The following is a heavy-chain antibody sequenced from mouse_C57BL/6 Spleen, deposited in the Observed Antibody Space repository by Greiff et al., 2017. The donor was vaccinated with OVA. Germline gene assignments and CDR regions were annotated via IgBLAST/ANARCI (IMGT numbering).Heavy chain of an antibody. CDR1: GYTFTSYW. D-gene: IGHD3-2*02. Sequence: QVQLQQPGAELVRPGSSVKLSCKASGYTFTSYWMDWVKQRPGQGLEWIGNIYPSDSETHYNQKFKDKATLTVDKSSSTAYMQLSSLTSEDSAVYDCAREGGTAQGGFAYWGQGTLVTVSA. V-gene: IGHV1-61*01. J-gene: IGHJ3*01. CDR3: AREGGTAQGGFAY. CDR2: IYPSDSET.